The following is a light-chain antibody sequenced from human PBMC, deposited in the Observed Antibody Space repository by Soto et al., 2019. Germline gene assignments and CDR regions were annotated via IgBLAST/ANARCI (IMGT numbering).Light chain of an antibody. Sequence: QSALTQPASVSGSPGQSITISCTGTSSDIGNYNYVSWYQQYPGKVPNLIIYEVRNRPSGVSNRFSGSKSGNTASLTISGLQAEDEADYYCSSFTGISTPYVFGTGTKVTVL. V-gene: IGLV2-14*01. CDR2: EVR. CDR1: SSDIGNYNY. J-gene: IGLJ1*01. CDR3: SSFTGISTPYV.